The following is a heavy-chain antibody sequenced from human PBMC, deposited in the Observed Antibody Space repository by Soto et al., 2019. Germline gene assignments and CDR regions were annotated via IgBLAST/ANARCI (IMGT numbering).Heavy chain of an antibody. V-gene: IGHV4-31*03. CDR2: IYYRGSI. D-gene: IGHD3-10*01. J-gene: IGHJ4*02. Sequence: QVQLQESGPGLVKPSQTLSLTCTVSGDSISSDYYWSWIRQYPRKGLEWIGYIYYRGSIYYNPSLKRRATISVDTSNNQFSLKLNSVAAADTAVYYCARVGWEVGELPFFDSWGQGTLVTVSS. CDR1: GDSISSDYY. CDR3: ARVGWEVGELPFFDS.